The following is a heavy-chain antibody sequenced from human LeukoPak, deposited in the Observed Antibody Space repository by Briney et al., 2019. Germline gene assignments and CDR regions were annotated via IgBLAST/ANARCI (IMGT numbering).Heavy chain of an antibody. D-gene: IGHD5-18*01. Sequence: PSETLSLTCTVSGGSISSYYWSWIRQPPGKGLEWIGYIYYSGRTDYNPSLKSRVTISVDTSKNQFSLKLSSVTAADTAVYYCARVRGYSYGNRYYFDYWGQGTLVTVSS. CDR3: ARVRGYSYGNRYYFDY. CDR1: GGSISSYY. CDR2: IYYSGRT. V-gene: IGHV4-59*12. J-gene: IGHJ4*02.